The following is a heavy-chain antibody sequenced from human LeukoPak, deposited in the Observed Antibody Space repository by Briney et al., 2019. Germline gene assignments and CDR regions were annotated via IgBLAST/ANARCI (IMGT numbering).Heavy chain of an antibody. CDR3: ARRAQDYDSSGYYSPFDY. V-gene: IGHV1-69*13. CDR2: IIPIFGTA. J-gene: IGHJ4*02. CDR1: GGTFSSYA. Sequence: SVKVSFKASGGTFSSYAISWVRQAPGQGLEWMGGIIPIFGTANYAQKFQGRVTITADESTSTAYMELSSLRSEDTAVYYCARRAQDYDSSGYYSPFDYWGQGTLVTVSS. D-gene: IGHD3-22*01.